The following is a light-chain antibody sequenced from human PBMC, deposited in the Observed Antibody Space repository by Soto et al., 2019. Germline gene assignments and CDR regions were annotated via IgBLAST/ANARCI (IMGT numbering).Light chain of an antibody. J-gene: IGKJ1*01. CDR2: GAS. CDR3: QQGYIAPWT. Sequence: QWPHFQPSWFDLEGAGVATACRQIQGVTNFLNWYQQTPGKAPKLLIYGASSLQSGVPSRFSGSASGTDFTLTISSLQPEDFATYYCQQGYIAPWTFGQGTKVEIK. V-gene: IGKV1-39*01. CDR1: QGVTNF.